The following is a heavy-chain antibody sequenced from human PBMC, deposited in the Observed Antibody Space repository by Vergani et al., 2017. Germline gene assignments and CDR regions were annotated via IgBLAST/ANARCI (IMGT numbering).Heavy chain of an antibody. V-gene: IGHV3-23*01. D-gene: IGHD3-22*01. CDR3: AGPQGTSAYYFGGFAY. Sequence: EVQLLESGGGLVQPGGSLRLSCAASGFTFSTYAMTWVRQAPGKGLEWVSTISSDGGSTYYADSVKGRFTISRDNSKNTLSLQMNSLAAEDTAIYYCAGPQGTSAYYFGGFAYWSQGFLVTVSS. J-gene: IGHJ4*02. CDR1: GFTFSTYA. CDR2: ISSDGGST.